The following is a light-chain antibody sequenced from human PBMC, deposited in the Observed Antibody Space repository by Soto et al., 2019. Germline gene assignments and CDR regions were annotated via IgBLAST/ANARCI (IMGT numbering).Light chain of an antibody. CDR2: DNN. J-gene: IGLJ1*01. V-gene: IGLV1-51*01. Sequence: QSVLTQSASVSGSPGQSITISCSGSSSNIGNNYVSWYQQLPGTAPKLLIYDNNKRPSGIPDRFSGSKSGTSATLGITGLQTGDEADYYCGTWDSSLSAGVFGTGTKLTVL. CDR1: SSNIGNNY. CDR3: GTWDSSLSAGV.